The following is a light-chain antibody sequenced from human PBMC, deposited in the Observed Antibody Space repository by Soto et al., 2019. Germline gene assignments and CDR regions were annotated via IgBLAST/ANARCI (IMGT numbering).Light chain of an antibody. CDR1: QGISSY. J-gene: IGKJ5*01. V-gene: IGKV1-9*01. CDR2: AAS. Sequence: DIQLTQSPSFLSASVGERVTITCRASQGISSYLAWYPQKPGKAPKLLIYAASTLQSGVPLRFSGSGSGTSFTLTISSLQPEDFATYYGQQLLSYPITFGQGTRLEIK. CDR3: QQLLSYPIT.